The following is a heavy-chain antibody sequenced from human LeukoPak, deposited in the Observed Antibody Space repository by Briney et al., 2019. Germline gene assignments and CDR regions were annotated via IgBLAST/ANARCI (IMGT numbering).Heavy chain of an antibody. V-gene: IGHV1-46*01. CDR2: INPSGGST. CDR3: ARDQQRGFDY. D-gene: IGHD6-13*01. Sequence: ASVKVSCKASGYTFTSYYMHWVRQAPGQGLEWMGIINPSGGSTSYAQKFQGRVTMTRDTSTSTVYMDISSLRSEDTAVYYCARDQQRGFDYWGQGTLVTVSS. CDR1: GYTFTSYY. J-gene: IGHJ4*02.